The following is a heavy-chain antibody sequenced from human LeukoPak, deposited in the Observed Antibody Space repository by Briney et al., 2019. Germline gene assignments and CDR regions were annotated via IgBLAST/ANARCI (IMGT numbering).Heavy chain of an antibody. CDR3: ARWVVPAAIDY. Sequence: SETLSLTCAVYGGSFSGYYWSWIRQPPGKGLEWIGEINHSGSTNYNPSLKSRVTISVDTSKTQFSLKLSSVTAADTAVYYCARWVVPAAIDYWGQGTLVTVSS. J-gene: IGHJ4*02. CDR2: INHSGST. D-gene: IGHD2-2*02. V-gene: IGHV4-34*01. CDR1: GGSFSGYY.